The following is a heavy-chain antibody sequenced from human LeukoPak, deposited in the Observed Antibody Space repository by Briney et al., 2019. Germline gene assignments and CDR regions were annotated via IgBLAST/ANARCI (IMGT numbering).Heavy chain of an antibody. Sequence: SETLSLTCTVSGGSFSSYYWSWIRQPPGKGLEWIGYIYYSGSTNHNPSLKSRVTISVDTSKNQFSLKLSSVTAADTAVYYCAREVRYSYGLGVWGKGTTVTVSS. V-gene: IGHV4-59*01. CDR2: IYYSGST. D-gene: IGHD5-18*01. J-gene: IGHJ6*04. CDR1: GGSFSSYY. CDR3: AREVRYSYGLGV.